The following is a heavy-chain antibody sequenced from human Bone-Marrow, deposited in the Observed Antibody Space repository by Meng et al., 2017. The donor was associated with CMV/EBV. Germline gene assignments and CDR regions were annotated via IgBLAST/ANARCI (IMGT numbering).Heavy chain of an antibody. CDR2: ISYDGSNK. Sequence: GESLKISCAASGFTFSSCAMHWVRQAPGKGLDWVAVISYDGSNKYYADSVKGRFTISRDNSKNTQYLQMSSLRPEDTAVYYCARGDTAMTPGYYYGVDVWGQGTMVTVSS. J-gene: IGHJ6*02. CDR1: GFTFSSCA. V-gene: IGHV3-30*04. CDR3: ARGDTAMTPGYYYGVDV. D-gene: IGHD5-18*01.